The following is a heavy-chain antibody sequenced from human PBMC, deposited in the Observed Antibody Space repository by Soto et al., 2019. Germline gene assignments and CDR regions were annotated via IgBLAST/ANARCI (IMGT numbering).Heavy chain of an antibody. CDR2: ISGSGGST. Sequence: GGSLRLSCAASGFRFSNYAMSWVRQAPGKELEWVSAISGSGGSTYYADSVKGRFTISRDNSKNTLYLQMNSLRAEDTAVYYCAKDRGIVVVVAARDAFDIWGQGTMVTVSS. J-gene: IGHJ3*02. CDR1: GFRFSNYA. V-gene: IGHV3-23*01. CDR3: AKDRGIVVVVAARDAFDI. D-gene: IGHD2-15*01.